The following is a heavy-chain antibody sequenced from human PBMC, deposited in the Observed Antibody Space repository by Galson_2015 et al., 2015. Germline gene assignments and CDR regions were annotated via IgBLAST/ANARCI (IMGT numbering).Heavy chain of an antibody. CDR2: LSSSSSYI. V-gene: IGHV3-21*01. Sequence: KGLEWVSSLSSSSSYIYYADSVKGRFTISRDNAKSSLYLQMNSLRAEDTAVYYCARESRHWIAVAGVGDYYYYMDVWGKGTTVTVSS. J-gene: IGHJ6*03. CDR3: ARESRHWIAVAGVGDYYYYMDV. D-gene: IGHD6-19*01.